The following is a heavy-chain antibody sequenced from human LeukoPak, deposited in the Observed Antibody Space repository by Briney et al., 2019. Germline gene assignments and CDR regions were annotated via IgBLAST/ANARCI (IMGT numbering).Heavy chain of an antibody. Sequence: GGSLRLSCAASGFTFSNAWMGWVRQAPGKGLEWVGRIKSKTDGGTTDYAAPVKGIFTISRDDSKNTLYLQMNSLKTEDTAVYYCTTEREGEKLLWFGGTRNHLDYWGQGTLVTVSS. D-gene: IGHD3-10*01. CDR3: TTEREGEKLLWFGGTRNHLDY. CDR1: GFTFSNAW. J-gene: IGHJ4*02. CDR2: IKSKTDGGTT. V-gene: IGHV3-15*01.